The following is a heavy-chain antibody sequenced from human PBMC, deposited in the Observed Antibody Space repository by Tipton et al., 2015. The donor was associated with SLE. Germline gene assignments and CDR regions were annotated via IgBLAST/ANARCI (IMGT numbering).Heavy chain of an antibody. D-gene: IGHD5-12*01. CDR1: GGSISSGSYY. V-gene: IGHV4-61*02. Sequence: TLSLTCTVSGGSISSGSYYWSWIRQPAGKGLEWIGRIYTSGGTNYNPSLKSRVTMSVDTSKNQFSLKLSSVTAADTAVYYCAREDEGYDTYYYYYGMDVWGQGTTVTVSS. J-gene: IGHJ6*02. CDR3: AREDEGYDTYYYYYGMDV. CDR2: IYTSGGT.